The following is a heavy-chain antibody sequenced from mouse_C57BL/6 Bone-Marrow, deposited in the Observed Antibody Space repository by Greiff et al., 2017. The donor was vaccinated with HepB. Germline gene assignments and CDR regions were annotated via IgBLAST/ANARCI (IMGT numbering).Heavy chain of an antibody. V-gene: IGHV1-50*01. Sequence: QVQLQQPGAELVKPGASVKLSCKASGYTFTSYWMQWVNQRPGQGLEWIGEIDPSDSYTNYNQKFKGKATLTVDTSSSTAYMQLSSLTSEDSAVYYCAREGGVVADYFDYWGQGTTLTVSS. CDR2: IDPSDSYT. J-gene: IGHJ2*01. D-gene: IGHD1-1*01. CDR3: AREGGVVADYFDY. CDR1: GYTFTSYW.